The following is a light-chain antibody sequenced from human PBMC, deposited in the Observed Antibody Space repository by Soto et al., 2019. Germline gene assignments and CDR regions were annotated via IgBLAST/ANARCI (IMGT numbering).Light chain of an antibody. CDR1: QSISSW. Sequence: DIQMTQSPSTLSASVGDRVIITCLARQSISSWLASYQQKPGKAPELLIYKASSLQSGVPSMFSGSGSGTEFTPTISSLQTYDFATYYCQHYNSYPLTFGGGTKMEIK. J-gene: IGKJ4*01. V-gene: IGKV1-5*03. CDR2: KAS. CDR3: QHYNSYPLT.